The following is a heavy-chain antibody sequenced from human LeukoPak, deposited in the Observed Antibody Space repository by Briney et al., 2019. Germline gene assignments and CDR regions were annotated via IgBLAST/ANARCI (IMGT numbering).Heavy chain of an antibody. V-gene: IGHV3-23*01. D-gene: IGHD5-12*01. CDR3: AKAQGLRPNALDY. CDR1: GFTFSSYA. CDR2: TSGSGGST. Sequence: GGSLRLSCAVSGFTFSSYAMSWVRQAPGKGLEWVSGTSGSGGSTSYADSVKGRFTVSKDNSKNTLFLQMNSLRAEDTAVYYCAKAQGLRPNALDYWGQGTLVTVSS. J-gene: IGHJ4*02.